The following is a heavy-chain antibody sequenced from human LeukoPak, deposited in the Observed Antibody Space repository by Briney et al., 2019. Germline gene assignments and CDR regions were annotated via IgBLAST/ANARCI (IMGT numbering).Heavy chain of an antibody. CDR1: GITLGDYG. J-gene: IGHJ4*02. CDR2: ISDSGGST. Sequence: GGSLRLSCAVSGITLGDYGMSWVRQPPGKGLEWVAGISDSGGSTNYADSVKGRFTISRDTPRNTLYLQMNSLRAEDTAVYFCAKRGVVIRVFLVGFHKEAYYFDSWGQGALVTVSS. CDR3: AKRGVVIRVFLVGFHKEAYYFDS. V-gene: IGHV3-23*01. D-gene: IGHD3-10*01.